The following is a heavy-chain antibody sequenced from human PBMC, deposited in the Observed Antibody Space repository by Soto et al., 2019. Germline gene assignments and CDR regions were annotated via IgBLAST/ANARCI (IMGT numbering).Heavy chain of an antibody. V-gene: IGHV1-69*01. Sequence: QVQLVQSGAEVKKPGSSVKVSCKASGGTFSSYAISWVRQAPGQGLEWMGGIIPISGTANYAQKFQGRVTITEDESTSTVYMELSSLRSEDTAVYLCARSQGSSTSLEIYYYYYYGMDVWGQGTTVTVSS. J-gene: IGHJ6*02. D-gene: IGHD2-2*01. CDR1: GGTFSSYA. CDR2: IIPISGTA. CDR3: ARSQGSSTSLEIYYYYYYGMDV.